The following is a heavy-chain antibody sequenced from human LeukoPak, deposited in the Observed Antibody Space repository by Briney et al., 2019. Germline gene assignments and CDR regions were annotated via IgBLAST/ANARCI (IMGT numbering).Heavy chain of an antibody. J-gene: IGHJ4*02. CDR3: TRWYSTTGADY. Sequence: PGGSLRLPCAASGFTFSGSAMHWVRQASGKGLEWVGRIRSKANSYATAYAASVKGRFTISRDDSKNTAYLQMNSLKTEDTAVYYCTRWYSTTGADYWGQGTLVTVSS. CDR2: IRSKANSYAT. V-gene: IGHV3-73*01. D-gene: IGHD4-17*01. CDR1: GFTFSGSA.